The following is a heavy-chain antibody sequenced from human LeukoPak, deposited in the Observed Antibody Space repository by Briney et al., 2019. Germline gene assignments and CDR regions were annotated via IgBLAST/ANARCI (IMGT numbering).Heavy chain of an antibody. Sequence: PGGSLRLSCAASGFTLSDYYMSWIRQAPGKGLEWVSYISSSGSTIYCADSVKGRFTISRDNAKNSLYLQMNSLRAEDTAVYYCARDRLGLSTTCSDYWGQGTLVTVSS. D-gene: IGHD7-27*01. CDR2: ISSSGSTI. V-gene: IGHV3-11*04. CDR1: GFTLSDYY. CDR3: ARDRLGLSTTCSDY. J-gene: IGHJ4*02.